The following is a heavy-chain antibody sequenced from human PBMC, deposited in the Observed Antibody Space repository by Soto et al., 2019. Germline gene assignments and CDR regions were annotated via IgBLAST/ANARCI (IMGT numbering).Heavy chain of an antibody. V-gene: IGHV3-48*02. D-gene: IGHD6-19*01. CDR2: VSSHSSTT. Sequence: PGGSLRLSCAASGFTFSSYSMNWVRQAPGKGLEWVSYVSSHSSTTYYADSVKGRSSISRDNAQNSLSLQMNSLRDEDTAVYYCARDASGGSYLNYFDLWGQGPLVTVSS. J-gene: IGHJ5*02. CDR3: ARDASGGSYLNYFDL. CDR1: GFTFSSYS.